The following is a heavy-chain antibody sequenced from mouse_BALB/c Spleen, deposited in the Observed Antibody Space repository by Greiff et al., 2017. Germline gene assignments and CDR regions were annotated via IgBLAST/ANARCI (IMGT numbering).Heavy chain of an antibody. CDR3: ARRPLYYRYDGYAMDY. D-gene: IGHD2-14*01. V-gene: IGHV1-14*01. CDR2: INPYNDGT. Sequence: EVQLQQSGPELVKPGASVKMSCKASGYTFTSYVMHWVKQKPGQGLEWIGYINPYNDGTKYNEKFKGKATLTSDKSSSTAYMELSSLTSEDSAVYYCARRPLYYRYDGYAMDYWGQGTSVTVSS. J-gene: IGHJ4*01. CDR1: GYTFTSYV.